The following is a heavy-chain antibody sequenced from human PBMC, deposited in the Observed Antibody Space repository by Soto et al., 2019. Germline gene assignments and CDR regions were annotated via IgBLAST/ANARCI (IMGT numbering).Heavy chain of an antibody. D-gene: IGHD5-12*01. J-gene: IGHJ4*02. V-gene: IGHV6-1*01. CDR1: GDSFSSNIAA. CDR2: TYYRSKWYH. CDR3: ARDLEGTRDGYKLFDY. Sequence: PSQTLSLTCAISGDSFSSNIAAWNWIRQSPSRGLEWLGRTYYRSKWYHDYAVSVKSRITINPDTSKNQFSLQLNSVTPEDTAVYYCARDLEGTRDGYKLFDYWGQGTVVTVSS.